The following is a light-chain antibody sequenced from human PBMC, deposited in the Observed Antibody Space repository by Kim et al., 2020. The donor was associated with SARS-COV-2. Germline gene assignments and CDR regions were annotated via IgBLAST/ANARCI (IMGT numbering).Light chain of an antibody. CDR2: GKN. Sequence: SSELTQDPAVSVALGQTVRITCQGDSLRSYYASWYQQKPGQAPVLVIYGKNNRPSGIPDRFSGSSSGNTASLTITGAQAEDEADYYCNSRDSQGWVFGGGTQLTVL. V-gene: IGLV3-19*01. CDR1: SLRSYY. CDR3: NSRDSQGWV. J-gene: IGLJ3*02.